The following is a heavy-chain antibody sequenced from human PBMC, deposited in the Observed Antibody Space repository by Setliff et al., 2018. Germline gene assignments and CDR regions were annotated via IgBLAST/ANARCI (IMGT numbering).Heavy chain of an antibody. V-gene: IGHV1-18*01. Sequence: ASVKVSCKASGYTFTYFGVSWLRLAPGQGLEWMGWINNYSFKTNYPQKFLGRVTVTTDTSTGTAYMELGSLTSDDTAIYYCARINFYVSSGYYYAPDYWGPGTLVTVSS. CDR3: ARINFYVSSGYYYAPDY. J-gene: IGHJ4*02. D-gene: IGHD3-22*01. CDR1: GYTFTYFG. CDR2: INNYSFKT.